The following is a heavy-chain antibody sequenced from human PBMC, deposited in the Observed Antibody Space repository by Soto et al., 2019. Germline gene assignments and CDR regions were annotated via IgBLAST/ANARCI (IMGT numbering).Heavy chain of an antibody. V-gene: IGHV1-8*01. CDR3: AIVGMTLQLHYYYYGMDV. CDR2: MNPNSGNT. CDR1: GYTFTSDD. D-gene: IGHD1-1*01. J-gene: IGHJ6*02. Sequence: ASVKVSCKASGYTFTSDDINWVRQATGQGLEWMGWMNPNSGNTGYAQKFQGRVTMTRNTSISTAYMELSSLRSEDTAVYYCAIVGMTLQLHYYYYGMDVWGQGTTVTVSS.